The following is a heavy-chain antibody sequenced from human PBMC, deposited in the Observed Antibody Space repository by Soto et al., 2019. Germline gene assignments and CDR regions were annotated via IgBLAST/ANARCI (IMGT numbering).Heavy chain of an antibody. J-gene: IGHJ3*02. Sequence: SVKVSCKASGGTFSSYTISWVRQAPGQGLEWMGRVIPILGIANYAQKFQGRVTITADKSTSTAYMELSSLRSEDTAVYYCATTSTERIRHVRVAFDIWGQGTMGTVSS. D-gene: IGHD4-4*01. CDR1: GGTFSSYT. CDR3: ATTSTERIRHVRVAFDI. CDR2: VIPILGIA. V-gene: IGHV1-69*02.